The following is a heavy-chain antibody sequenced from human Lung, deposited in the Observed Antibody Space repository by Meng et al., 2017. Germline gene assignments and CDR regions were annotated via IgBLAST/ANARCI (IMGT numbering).Heavy chain of an antibody. V-gene: IGHV3-74*03. CDR1: GFTFRSYW. CDR3: ARESGYFEY. Sequence: VELLGAGGSLCQPGGSLRLSCAASGFTFRSYWMHWVRQAPGKGLVWVSRIRGDGGSIVYADSVKGRFTISRDNAKNTLFLQMNSLRAEDTAVYYCARESGYFEYWGQGILVTVSS. CDR2: IRGDGGSI. J-gene: IGHJ4*02.